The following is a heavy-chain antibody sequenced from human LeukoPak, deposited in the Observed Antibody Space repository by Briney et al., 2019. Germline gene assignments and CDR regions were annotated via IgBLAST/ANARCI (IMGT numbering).Heavy chain of an antibody. Sequence: ASVKVSCKASGYTFTGYYMHWVRPAPGQGLEWMGWINPNSGGTNYAQKFQGRVTMTRDTSISTAYMELSRPRSDDTAVYYCARDRSITMIVVVTDGMDVWGQGTTVTVSS. D-gene: IGHD3-22*01. CDR2: INPNSGGT. CDR1: GYTFTGYY. V-gene: IGHV1-2*02. J-gene: IGHJ6*02. CDR3: ARDRSITMIVVVTDGMDV.